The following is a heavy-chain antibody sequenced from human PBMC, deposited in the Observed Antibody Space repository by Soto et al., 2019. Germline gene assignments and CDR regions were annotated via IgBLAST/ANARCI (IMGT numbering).Heavy chain of an antibody. CDR3: AREVDGYSHFDD. CDR2: IYHGGST. D-gene: IGHD4-4*01. Sequence: SETLSLTCSVSDASVTRDGNCWTWIRQPPGKGLEFVASIYHGGSTFYNPSLRSRVTISLDRSKNQFSLKLTSVTAADTAVYYCAREVDGYSHFDDWGQGTLVSVS. V-gene: IGHV4-30-2*01. CDR1: DASVTRDGNC. J-gene: IGHJ4*02.